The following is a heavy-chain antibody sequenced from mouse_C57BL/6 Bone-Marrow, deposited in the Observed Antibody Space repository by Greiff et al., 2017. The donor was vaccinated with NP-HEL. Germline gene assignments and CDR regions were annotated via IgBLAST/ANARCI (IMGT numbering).Heavy chain of an antibody. CDR2: ISYDGSN. D-gene: IGHD2-3*01. J-gene: IGHJ3*01. Sequence: EVKLMESGPGLVKPSQSLSLTCSVTGYSITSGYYWNWIRQFPGNKLEWMGYISYDGSNNYNPSLKNRISITRDTSKNQFFLKLNSVTTEDTATYYCAREAYDGYYPWFAYWGQGTLVTVSA. V-gene: IGHV3-6*01. CDR3: AREAYDGYYPWFAY. CDR1: GYSITSGYY.